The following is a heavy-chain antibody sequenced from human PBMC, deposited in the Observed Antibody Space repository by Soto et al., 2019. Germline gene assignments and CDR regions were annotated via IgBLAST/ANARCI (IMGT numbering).Heavy chain of an antibody. CDR2: ISYDGSNK. Sequence: QVQLVESGGGVVQPGRSLRLSCAASGFTFSSYGMHWVRQAPGKGLEWVAVISYDGSNKYYADSVKGRFTISRDNSKNXLYLQMNSLRAEDTAVYYCAKALDYEAYYYSGMDVWGQGTTVTVSS. CDR1: GFTFSSYG. CDR3: AKALDYEAYYYSGMDV. J-gene: IGHJ6*02. V-gene: IGHV3-30*18. D-gene: IGHD4-17*01.